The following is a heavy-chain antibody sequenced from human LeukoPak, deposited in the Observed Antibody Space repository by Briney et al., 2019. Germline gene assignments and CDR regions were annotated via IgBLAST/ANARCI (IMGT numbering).Heavy chain of an antibody. J-gene: IGHJ4*02. CDR1: GGSFSGYY. V-gene: IGHV4-34*01. CDR2: INHSGST. Sequence: SETLSLTCAVYGGSFSGYYWTWIRQPPGKGLEWIAEINHSGSTNYSPSLKSRVTISVDTSKNHFSLKLSSVTAAETAVYYCARALPGYFDTSGYYFDYWGQGTLVTVSS. D-gene: IGHD3-22*01. CDR3: ARALPGYFDTSGYYFDY.